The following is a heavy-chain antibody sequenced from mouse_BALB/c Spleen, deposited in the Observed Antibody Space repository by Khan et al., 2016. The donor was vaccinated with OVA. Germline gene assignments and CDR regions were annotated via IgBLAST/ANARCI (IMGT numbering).Heavy chain of an antibody. J-gene: IGHJ3*01. CDR2: INSDGSYT. Sequence: EVELVESGGDLVKPGGSLKLSCAASGFTFSNYGMSWVRQIPDKRLEWVATINSDGSYTYYPDSVKGRFTISRNNAKNTLYLEMSSLKSDDTAMYYCASHLTGSSAYWGQGTLVTVFA. CDR1: GFTFSNYG. CDR3: ASHLTGSSAY. D-gene: IGHD4-1*01. V-gene: IGHV5-6*01.